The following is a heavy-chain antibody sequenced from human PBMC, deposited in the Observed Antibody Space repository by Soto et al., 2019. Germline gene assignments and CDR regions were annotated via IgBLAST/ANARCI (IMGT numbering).Heavy chain of an antibody. V-gene: IGHV3-53*01. CDR2: IYSGGST. CDR1: GFTVSSNY. D-gene: IGHD3-10*01. CDR3: AKDMDYYYYYYMDV. J-gene: IGHJ6*03. Sequence: GGSLRLSCAASGFTVSSNYMSWVRQAPGKGLEWVSVIYSGGSTYYADSVKGRFTISRHNSKNTLYLQMNSLRAEDTAVYYCAKDMDYYYYYYMDVWGKGTTVTVSS.